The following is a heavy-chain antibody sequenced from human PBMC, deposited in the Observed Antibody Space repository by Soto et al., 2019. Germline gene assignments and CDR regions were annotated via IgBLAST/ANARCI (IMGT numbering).Heavy chain of an antibody. Sequence: VQLVESGGGLVQPGGSLRLSCAASGFTFSSYEMNWVRQAPGKGLEWVSYISSSGSTIYYADSVKGRFTISRDNAKNSLYLQMSSLRAEDTAVYYCAREGYDSSGLSDYGMDVWGQGTTVTVSS. J-gene: IGHJ6*02. D-gene: IGHD3-22*01. CDR3: AREGYDSSGLSDYGMDV. CDR2: ISSSGSTI. CDR1: GFTFSSYE. V-gene: IGHV3-48*03.